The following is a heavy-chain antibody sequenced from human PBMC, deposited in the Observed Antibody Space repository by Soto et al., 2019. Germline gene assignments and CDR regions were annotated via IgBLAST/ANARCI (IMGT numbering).Heavy chain of an antibody. J-gene: IGHJ6*02. CDR2: ISSSSSTI. CDR1: GFNFSTYN. D-gene: IGHD4-17*01. CDR3: ARADYPNYYYYGMDV. Sequence: PVGSPRLSCAASGFNFSTYNMNWIRQAPGKGLEWVSYISSSSSTIYYADSVKGRFTISRDNAKNSLYLQMNSLRDEDTAVYYCARADYPNYYYYGMDVWGQGTTVTVSS. V-gene: IGHV3-48*02.